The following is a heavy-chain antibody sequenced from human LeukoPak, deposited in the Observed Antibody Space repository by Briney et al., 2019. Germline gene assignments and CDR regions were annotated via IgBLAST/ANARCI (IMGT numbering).Heavy chain of an antibody. Sequence: GESLKISCKGSGYSFTSDWIGWVRQMPGKGLEWMGIIYPGDSDTRYSPSFQGQVTISADKSISTAYLQWSSLKASDTAMHYCARLLEVYSSSCYWFYWGQRTLVTVSS. J-gene: IGHJ4*02. V-gene: IGHV5-51*01. CDR1: GYSFTSDW. CDR3: ARLLEVYSSSCYWFY. D-gene: IGHD6-13*01. CDR2: IYPGDSDT.